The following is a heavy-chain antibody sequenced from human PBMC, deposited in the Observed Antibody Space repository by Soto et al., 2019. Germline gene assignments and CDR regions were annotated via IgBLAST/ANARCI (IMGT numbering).Heavy chain of an antibody. V-gene: IGHV3-11*05. Sequence: QVQLVESGGGLVRPGGSLRLSCEASGFTFRDYYMNWFRQAPGKGLEWLSYIDSSTKYTNYADSVKGRFTISRDNAKNPLYPQMNSLRADDTAVYYCAREYYYAMDVWGQATMVTVSS. CDR1: GFTFRDYY. J-gene: IGHJ6*02. CDR3: AREYYYAMDV. CDR2: IDSSTKYT.